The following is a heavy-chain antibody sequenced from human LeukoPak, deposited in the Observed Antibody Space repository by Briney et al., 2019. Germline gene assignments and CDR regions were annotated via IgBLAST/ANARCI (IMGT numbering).Heavy chain of an antibody. CDR2: FDPEDGET. D-gene: IGHD3-3*01. V-gene: IGHV1-24*01. J-gene: IGHJ6*03. Sequence: ASVKVSCKVSGYTLTELSMHWVRQPPGKGLEWMGGFDPEDGETIYAQKFQGRVTMTEDTSTDTAYMELSSLRSEDTAVYYCARDRRPAYDFWSGYLYQDNYYYYYMDVWGKGTTVTVSS. CDR3: ARDRRPAYDFWSGYLYQDNYYYYYMDV. CDR1: GYTLTELS.